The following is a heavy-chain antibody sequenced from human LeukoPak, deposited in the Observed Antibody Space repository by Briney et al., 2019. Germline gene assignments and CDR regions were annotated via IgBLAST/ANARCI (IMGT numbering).Heavy chain of an antibody. CDR2: INAGNGNT. J-gene: IGHJ6*04. D-gene: IGHD3-10*01. V-gene: IGHV1-3*01. CDR1: GYTFTSYA. CDR3: AISPRGWFGELFPSFHYGMDV. Sequence: ASVKVSCKASGYTFTSYAMHWVRQAPGQRLEWMGWINAGNGNTKYSQKFQGRVTITRVTSASTAYMELSSLRSEDTAVYYCAISPRGWFGELFPSFHYGMDVWGKGTTVTVSS.